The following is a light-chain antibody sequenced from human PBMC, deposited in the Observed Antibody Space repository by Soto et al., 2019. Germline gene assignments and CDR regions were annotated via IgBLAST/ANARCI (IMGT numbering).Light chain of an antibody. CDR1: QSVLYSSNNRNY. V-gene: IGKV4-1*01. J-gene: IGKJ5*01. CDR3: QQRSNWPPIT. Sequence: IVMTQSPDPLAVSLGERVTINCKSSQSVLYSSNNRNYLAWFQQKPGQPPKLLIYWASTRESGVPDRFSGSGSGTDFTLTISSLQPEDFAVYYCQQRSNWPPITFGQGTRLEIK. CDR2: WAS.